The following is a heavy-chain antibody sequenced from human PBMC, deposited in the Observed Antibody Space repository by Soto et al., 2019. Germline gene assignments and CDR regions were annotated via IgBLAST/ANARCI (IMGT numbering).Heavy chain of an antibody. CDR3: AKAWDGGSYGLFY. D-gene: IGHD1-26*01. Sequence: QVQLVESGGGVVQPGRSLRLSCAASGFTFSSYGMHWVRQAPGKGLEWVAVISYDGSNKYYADSVKGRFTISRDNSKNTLDLQMNSLRAEDTAVYYCAKAWDGGSYGLFYWGQGTLVTVSS. V-gene: IGHV3-30*18. CDR2: ISYDGSNK. J-gene: IGHJ4*02. CDR1: GFTFSSYG.